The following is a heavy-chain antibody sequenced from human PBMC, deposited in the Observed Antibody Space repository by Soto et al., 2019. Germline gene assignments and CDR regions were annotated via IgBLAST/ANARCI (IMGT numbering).Heavy chain of an antibody. J-gene: IGHJ5*02. CDR3: ARSLVYCGGDCYEKNWFDP. D-gene: IGHD2-21*02. CDR1: GYTFTGYY. Sequence: GASVKVSCKASGYTFTGYYMHWVRQAPGQGLEWMGWVNPNSGGTNYAQKFQGRVTMTRDTSISTAYMELSRLRSDDTAVYYCARSLVYCGGDCYEKNWFDPWGQGTLVTVS. V-gene: IGHV1-2*02. CDR2: VNPNSGGT.